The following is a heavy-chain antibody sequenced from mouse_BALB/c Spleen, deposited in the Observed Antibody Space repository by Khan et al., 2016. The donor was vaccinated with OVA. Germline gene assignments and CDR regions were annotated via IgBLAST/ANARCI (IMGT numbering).Heavy chain of an antibody. CDR1: GYPFTNYG. Sequence: LVESGPEVKKPGETVKISCKASGYPFTNYGVNWVKQSPGKALKWMGWINTYTGEPTYADDFKGRFAFSLETSASTAYLQINNLKNEDTATYFCARPPYFSCTLDYWGQGTSVTVSS. CDR3: ARPPYFSCTLDY. CDR2: INTYTGEP. V-gene: IGHV9-3-1*01. J-gene: IGHJ4*01. D-gene: IGHD2-10*01.